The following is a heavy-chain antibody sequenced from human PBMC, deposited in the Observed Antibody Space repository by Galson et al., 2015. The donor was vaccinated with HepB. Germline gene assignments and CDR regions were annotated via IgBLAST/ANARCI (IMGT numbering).Heavy chain of an antibody. V-gene: IGHV4-59*08. Sequence: SETLSLTCTVSGGSISSYYWSWIRQSPGKGLEWLGFLYYSGHTRYNPSLTSRVTISVNTSKNQFSLRLSSVTAADTAVYWCARSGYFDAFDIWGQGTMVTVSS. CDR2: LYYSGHT. CDR1: GGSISSYY. CDR3: ARSGYFDAFDI. D-gene: IGHD3-22*01. J-gene: IGHJ3*02.